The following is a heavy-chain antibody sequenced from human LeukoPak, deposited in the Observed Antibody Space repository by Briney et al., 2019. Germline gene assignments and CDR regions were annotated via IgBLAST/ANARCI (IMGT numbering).Heavy chain of an antibody. V-gene: IGHV3-23*01. D-gene: IGHD2-15*01. Sequence: QAGGSLRLSCAASGFTFSSYAMSWVRQAPGKGLEWVSAISGSGGSTYYADSVKGRFTISRDNSKNTLYLQMNSLRAEDTAVYYCAKDFGGSSYLVTYFDYWGQGTLVTVSS. CDR3: AKDFGGSSYLVTYFDY. CDR2: ISGSGGST. J-gene: IGHJ4*02. CDR1: GFTFSSYA.